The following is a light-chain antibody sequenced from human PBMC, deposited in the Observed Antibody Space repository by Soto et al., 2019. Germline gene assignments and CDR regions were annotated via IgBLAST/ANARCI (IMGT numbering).Light chain of an antibody. Sequence: DIQMTQSPSSLSASVGDRVTITCRASQTIIRYLNWYQHKPVRAPNLLIYAASSLQSRVPSRFTGSGSATEFTLTISSLQTEDFTTYYWQQSYSTLFSSGPGTKVQI. CDR1: QTIIRY. CDR2: AAS. CDR3: QQSYSTLFS. V-gene: IGKV1-39*01. J-gene: IGKJ3*01.